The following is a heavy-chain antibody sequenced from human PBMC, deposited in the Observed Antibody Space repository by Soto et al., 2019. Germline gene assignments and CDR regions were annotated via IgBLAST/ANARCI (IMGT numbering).Heavy chain of an antibody. CDR2: ISGSGGST. CDR1: GFTFSSYA. J-gene: IGHJ4*02. V-gene: IGHV3-23*01. D-gene: IGHD5-12*01. Sequence: EVQLLESGGGLVQPGGSLRLSCAASGFTFSSYAMSWVRQAPGKGLEWVSAISGSGGSTYYADSVKGRFTISKDNSKNTLYLQMNGVRAEDTAVYYCAKDEGYSGYYLYGGYYFDYWGQGALVTVSS. CDR3: AKDEGYSGYYLYGGYYFDY.